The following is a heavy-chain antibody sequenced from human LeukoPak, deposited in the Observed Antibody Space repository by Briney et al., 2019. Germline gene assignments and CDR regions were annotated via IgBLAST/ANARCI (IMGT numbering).Heavy chain of an antibody. D-gene: IGHD3-3*01. CDR3: ARRFGFWSGYYVNPFDY. V-gene: IGHV4-38-2*02. CDR2: INHSGST. Sequence: ETSETLSLTCTVSGYSISSGYYWSWIRQPPGKGLEWIGEINHSGSTNYNPSLKSRVTISVDTSKNQFSLKLSSVTAADTAVYYCARRFGFWSGYYVNPFDYWGQGTLVTVSS. CDR1: GYSISSGYY. J-gene: IGHJ4*02.